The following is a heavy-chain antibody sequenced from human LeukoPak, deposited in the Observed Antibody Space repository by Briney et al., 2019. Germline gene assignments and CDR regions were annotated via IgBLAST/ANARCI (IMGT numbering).Heavy chain of an antibody. D-gene: IGHD3-3*01. Sequence: SGGSLRLSCAASGFTFNSYWMHWVRHALGKGLVWVSRIDEDGKTIDYADSVKGRFTISRDNAKDTLYLQMSSLRDEDTAVYYCVSDLCGGDDQWGRGTLVTVSS. CDR2: IDEDGKTI. V-gene: IGHV3-74*01. CDR1: GFTFNSYW. J-gene: IGHJ5*02. CDR3: VSDLCGGDDQ.